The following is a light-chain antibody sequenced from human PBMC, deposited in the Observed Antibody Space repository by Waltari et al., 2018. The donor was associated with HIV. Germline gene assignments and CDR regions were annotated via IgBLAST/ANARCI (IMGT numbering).Light chain of an antibody. Sequence: DIEMTKSPSTLSASIGDRVCITCRASQNVGDWLAVYHQKPGKAPSLLISKTSSLQIGVPTNFSVSISLTHFTLPISCLRPDDFATFYFQQYSFFPVTFGQVT. V-gene: IGKV1-5*03. CDR2: KTS. CDR3: QQYSFFPVT. CDR1: QNVGDW. J-gene: IGKJ2*01.